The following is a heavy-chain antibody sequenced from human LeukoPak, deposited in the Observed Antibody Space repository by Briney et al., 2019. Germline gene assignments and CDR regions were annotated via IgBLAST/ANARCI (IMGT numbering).Heavy chain of an antibody. V-gene: IGHV4-39*02. CDR3: ARDEDSGWYYFDY. Sequence: SETLSLTCTVSGGSISSSSYYWGWIRQPPGRGLEWIGSIYYSGSTYYNPSLKSRVTISVDTSKNQFSLKLSSVTAADTAVYYCARDEDSGWYYFDYWGQGTLVTVSS. D-gene: IGHD6-19*01. CDR1: GGSISSSSYY. CDR2: IYYSGST. J-gene: IGHJ4*02.